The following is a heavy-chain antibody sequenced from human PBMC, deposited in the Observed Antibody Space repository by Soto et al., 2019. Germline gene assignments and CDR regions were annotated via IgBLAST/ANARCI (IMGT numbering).Heavy chain of an antibody. Sequence: SVGSLSLSCAASGFTFSSYAMSWVRQAPGKGLEWVSAISGSGGSTYYADSVKGRFTISRDNSKNTLYLQMNSLRAEDTAVYYCLMELGPRGMDVWGQGTTVTVSS. V-gene: IGHV3-23*01. J-gene: IGHJ6*02. D-gene: IGHD1-7*01. CDR2: ISGSGGST. CDR1: GFTFSSYA. CDR3: LMELGPRGMDV.